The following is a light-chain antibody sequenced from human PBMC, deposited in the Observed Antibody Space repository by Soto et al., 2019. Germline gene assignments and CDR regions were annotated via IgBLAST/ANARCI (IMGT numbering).Light chain of an antibody. J-gene: IGLJ1*01. CDR3: QSYYSSLSGWGYV. Sequence: QSVLTQPPSVSGAPGQRVTISCTGSSSNIGAGYDVHWYQQLPGTAPKLLIYGNSNRPSGVPDRFSGSKSGTSASLAITGLQAEDEADYYCQSYYSSLSGWGYVFGTGTKLTVL. V-gene: IGLV1-40*01. CDR2: GNS. CDR1: SSNIGAGYD.